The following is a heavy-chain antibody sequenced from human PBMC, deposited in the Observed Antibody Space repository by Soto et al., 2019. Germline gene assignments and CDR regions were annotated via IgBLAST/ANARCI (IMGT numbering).Heavy chain of an antibody. V-gene: IGHV3-66*01. D-gene: IGHD2-2*01. CDR2: IYSGGNT. J-gene: IGHJ6*02. CDR1: GFTVSNNY. CDR3: AREASIAVVPALDV. Sequence: GGSLRLSCAASGFTVSNNYMSWVRQAPGKGLEWVAVIYSGGNTYYADSVKGRFTISRDNSKNMLYLQMNNLRVEDTAVYYCAREASIAVVPALDVWGQGTTVTVSS.